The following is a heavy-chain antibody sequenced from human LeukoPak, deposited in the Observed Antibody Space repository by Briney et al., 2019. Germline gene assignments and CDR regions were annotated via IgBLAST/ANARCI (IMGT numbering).Heavy chain of an antibody. Sequence: SETLSLTCTVSGGPISSGYYWSWIRQHPTKGLEWIAYTYYNGETYYSPSLKSRVTISVDTAKNQFSLKLNSVTAADTAVYYCARHIGGYHNNNWFDPWGQGTLVTVSS. CDR1: GGPISSGYY. J-gene: IGHJ5*02. D-gene: IGHD3-10*01. V-gene: IGHV4-31*03. CDR2: TYYNGET. CDR3: ARHIGGYHNNNWFDP.